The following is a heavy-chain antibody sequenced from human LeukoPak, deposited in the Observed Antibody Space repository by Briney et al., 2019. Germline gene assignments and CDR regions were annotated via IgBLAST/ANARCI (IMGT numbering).Heavy chain of an antibody. V-gene: IGHV3-33*01. Sequence: GGSLRLSCAASGFTFSTYGMNWVRQAPGKGLEWVAVIWHDGSEKYYADSVKDRFTISRDNSKNTLYLQMNSLRAEDTAVYFCARSNNALDYWGQGSLVTVSS. CDR1: GFTFSTYG. J-gene: IGHJ4*02. CDR2: IWHDGSEK. CDR3: ARSNNALDY. D-gene: IGHD1/OR15-1a*01.